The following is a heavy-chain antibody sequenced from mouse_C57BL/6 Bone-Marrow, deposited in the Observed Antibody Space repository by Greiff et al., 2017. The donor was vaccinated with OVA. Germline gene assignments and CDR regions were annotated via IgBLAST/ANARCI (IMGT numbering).Heavy chain of an antibody. CDR2: IYWDDDK. CDR1: GFSLSTSGMG. CDR3: ARDYDYVYWYFDV. D-gene: IGHD2-4*01. V-gene: IGHV8-12*01. J-gene: IGHJ1*03. Sequence: QVTLKESGPGILQSSQTLSLTCSFSGFSLSTSGMGVSWIRQPSGQGLEWLAHIYWDDDKRYNPSLKSRLIISKDTSRNQVFLKLTSVNTTDTATYYCARDYDYVYWYFDVWGTGTTVTVSS.